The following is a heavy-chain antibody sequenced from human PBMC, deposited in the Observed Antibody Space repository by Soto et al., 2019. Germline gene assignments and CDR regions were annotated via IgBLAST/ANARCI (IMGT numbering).Heavy chain of an antibody. V-gene: IGHV5-51*01. J-gene: IGHJ4*02. D-gene: IGHD2-15*01. CDR3: ANRGSFTAPDY. Sequence: GESLKITGNASRYIFTNFWISCVRQLPGKGLEWMGIVYPGDSDTRYTPSFQGQVTISADKSINSAYLQWRSLKASDTAMYYCANRGSFTAPDYWGQGTLVTVSS. CDR1: RYIFTNFW. CDR2: VYPGDSDT.